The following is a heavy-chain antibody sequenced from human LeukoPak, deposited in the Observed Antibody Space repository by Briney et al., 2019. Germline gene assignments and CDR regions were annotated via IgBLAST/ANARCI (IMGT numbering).Heavy chain of an antibody. J-gene: IGHJ4*02. V-gene: IGHV4-4*07. CDR3: ARDQKQYYYDSSGYLY. Sequence: PSETLSLTCTVSGGSISSYYWSWIRQPAGKGLEWIGRIYTSGSTNYNPSLKSRVTMSVDTSKNQFSLKLSSVTAADTAVYYCARDQKQYYYDSSGYLYWGQGTLVTVSS. CDR1: GGSISSYY. CDR2: IYTSGST. D-gene: IGHD3-22*01.